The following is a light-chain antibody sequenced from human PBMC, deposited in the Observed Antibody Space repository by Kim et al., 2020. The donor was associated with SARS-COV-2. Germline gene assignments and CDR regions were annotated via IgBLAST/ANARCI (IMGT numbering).Light chain of an antibody. CDR1: SSNIGSNY. J-gene: IGLJ3*02. CDR2: RNN. CDR3: AAWDDRPSGQV. Sequence: QSVLTQPPSASGTPGQRVTISCSGSSSNIGSNYVYWYQQLPGTAPKLLIYRNNQRPSGVPDRFSGSKSGTSASLAISGLRSEDEADYHCAAWDDRPSGQVFGGGNQLTVL. V-gene: IGLV1-47*01.